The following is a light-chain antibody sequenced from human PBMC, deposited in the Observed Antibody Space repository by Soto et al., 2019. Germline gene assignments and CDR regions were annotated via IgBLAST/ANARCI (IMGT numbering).Light chain of an antibody. J-gene: IGKJ2*01. CDR3: QQYASLPYI. Sequence: DIQMTQSPSSLSASVGDRVTITCQASQDISSYLNWYQQKRGKAPKLLIHEASNLETGVPSRFRGSGSGTDFTFTISSLQPEDIATYYCQQYASLPYIFGQGTNLEIK. CDR1: QDISSY. V-gene: IGKV1-33*01. CDR2: EAS.